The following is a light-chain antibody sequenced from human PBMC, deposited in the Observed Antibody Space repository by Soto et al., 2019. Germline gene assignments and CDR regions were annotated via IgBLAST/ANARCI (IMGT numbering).Light chain of an antibody. Sequence: ETMMTQSPATLSVSPGERATLSCRASQSVSSNLAWYQQKPGQAPRLLIYDASTRATGIPARFSGSGSGTDFTLTISSLEPEDFAVYYCQQRSSTFGGGTKVDIK. CDR2: DAS. CDR3: QQRSST. CDR1: QSVSSN. V-gene: IGKV3-11*01. J-gene: IGKJ4*01.